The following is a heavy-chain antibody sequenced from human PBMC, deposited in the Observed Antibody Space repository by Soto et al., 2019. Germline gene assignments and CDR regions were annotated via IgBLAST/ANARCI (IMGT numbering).Heavy chain of an antibody. CDR2: IYYSGST. Sequence: PSETLSLTCTVSGGSISSSSYYWGWIRQPPGKGLEWIGSIYYSGSTYYNPSLKSRVTISVDTSKNQFSLKLSSVTAADTAVYYCARHQEEATPYNWFDPWGQGTLVTVSS. CDR3: ARHQEEATPYNWFDP. CDR1: GGSISSSSYY. J-gene: IGHJ5*02. D-gene: IGHD2-15*01. V-gene: IGHV4-39*01.